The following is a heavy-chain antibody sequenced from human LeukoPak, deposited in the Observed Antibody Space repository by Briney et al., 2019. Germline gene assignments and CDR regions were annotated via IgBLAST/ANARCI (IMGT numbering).Heavy chain of an antibody. Sequence: GGSLRLSCAASRFTFSSYWMHWVRQAPGKGLVWVSRINSDGSSTSYADSVKGRFTISRDNAKNTLYLQMNSLRAEDTAVYYCARVNYYDSSGYSNDYWGQGTLVTVFS. D-gene: IGHD3-22*01. J-gene: IGHJ4*02. V-gene: IGHV3-74*01. CDR3: ARVNYYDSSGYSNDY. CDR1: RFTFSSYW. CDR2: INSDGSST.